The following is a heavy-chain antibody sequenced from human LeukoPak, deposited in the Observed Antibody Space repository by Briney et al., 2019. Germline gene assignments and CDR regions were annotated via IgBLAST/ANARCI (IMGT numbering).Heavy chain of an antibody. Sequence: SETLSLTCSVSGDSITGHYLTWIRQPPGNGLEWIGYISHTGSTNYNPSLKSRVTISVDTSKNQFSLKLTSVTAADTALYYCARDRISINTLDMWGQGTMVTVSS. CDR2: ISHTGST. CDR3: ARDRISINTLDM. J-gene: IGHJ3*02. CDR1: GDSITGHY. D-gene: IGHD1-14*01. V-gene: IGHV4-59*11.